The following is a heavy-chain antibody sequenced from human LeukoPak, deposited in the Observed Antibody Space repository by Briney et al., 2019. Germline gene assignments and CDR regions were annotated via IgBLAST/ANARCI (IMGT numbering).Heavy chain of an antibody. CDR1: GVSITSGDFY. Sequence: PSQTLSLTCTISGVSITSGDFYWSWIRQPPGKGLEWVGFSYYSGGTYYNPSLKSGVTISLDTSKNRFPLRLTSVTAADTAVYYCAGCGDFDYWGQGTLVTVSS. V-gene: IGHV4-30-4*01. CDR3: AGCGDFDY. CDR2: SYYSGGT. J-gene: IGHJ4*02. D-gene: IGHD4-17*01.